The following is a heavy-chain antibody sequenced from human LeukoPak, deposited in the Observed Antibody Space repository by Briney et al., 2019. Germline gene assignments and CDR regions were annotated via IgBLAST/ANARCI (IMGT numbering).Heavy chain of an antibody. V-gene: IGHV4-34*01. CDR2: INHSGST. CDR1: GGSFSGYY. Sequence: SETLSLTCAVYGGSFSGYYWSWIRQPPGKGLEWIGEINHSGSTNYNPSLKSRVTISVDTSKNQFSLKLSSVPAADTAVYYCARGRVGSSWSFDYWGQGTLVTVSS. J-gene: IGHJ4*02. D-gene: IGHD6-13*01. CDR3: ARGRVGSSWSFDY.